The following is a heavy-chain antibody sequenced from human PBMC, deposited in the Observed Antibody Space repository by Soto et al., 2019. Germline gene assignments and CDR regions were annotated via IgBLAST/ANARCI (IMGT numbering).Heavy chain of an antibody. V-gene: IGHV5-51*01. CDR1: GYSFTSYW. CDR2: IYAGDSDT. CDR3: ARSXYDTRDLKCSVTRGLKYYSDY. D-gene: IGHD3-22*01. Sequence: PGESLKISCNGSGYSFTSYWIGWVRQMPGKGLELLGIIYAGDSDTRYSPSFQGQVTISVDMSSSNAYLQWSSLQVSDTAIYYFARSXYDTRDLKCSVTRGLKYYSDYWRQGILVTVSS. J-gene: IGHJ4*02.